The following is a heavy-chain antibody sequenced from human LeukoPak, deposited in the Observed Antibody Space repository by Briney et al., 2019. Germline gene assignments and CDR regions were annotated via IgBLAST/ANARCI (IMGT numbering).Heavy chain of an antibody. CDR3: ARDRHGDYAY. Sequence: GGSLRLSCVTSGFTFSRYAMHWVRQAPGKGLQWVTVTSYDGSDTYYADSVKGRFTLSRDSSTNTVYLQMNSLRAEDTAVYYCARDRHGDYAYRGQGTLVTVSS. CDR1: GFTFSRYA. J-gene: IGHJ4*02. CDR2: TSYDGSDT. D-gene: IGHD4-17*01. V-gene: IGHV3-33*05.